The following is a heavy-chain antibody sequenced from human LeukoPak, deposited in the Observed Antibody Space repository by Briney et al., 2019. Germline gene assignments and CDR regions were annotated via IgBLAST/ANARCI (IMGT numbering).Heavy chain of an antibody. D-gene: IGHD3-10*01. CDR2: IIPIFGTA. J-gene: IGHJ5*02. Sequence: GASVKVSCKASGYTFTSYAMNWVRQAPGQGLEWMGWIIPIFGTANYAQKFQGRVTITADESTSTAYMELSSLRSEDTAVYYCASDYYGSGNWFDPWGQGTLVTVSS. CDR3: ASDYYGSGNWFDP. V-gene: IGHV1-69*13. CDR1: GYTFTSYA.